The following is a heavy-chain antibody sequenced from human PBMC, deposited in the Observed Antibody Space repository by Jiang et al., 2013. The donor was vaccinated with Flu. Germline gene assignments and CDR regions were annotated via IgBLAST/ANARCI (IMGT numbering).Heavy chain of an antibody. J-gene: IGHJ4*02. CDR2: INPNSGGT. V-gene: IGHV1-2*04. CDR1: GYTFTGYY. CDR3: ARGPSIAVAGGESDY. D-gene: IGHD6-19*01. Sequence: SGAEVKKPGASVKVSCKASGYTFTGYYMHWVRQAPGQGLEWMGWINPNSGGTNYAQKFQGWVTMTRDTSISTAYMELSRLRSDDTAVYYCARGPSIAVAGGESDYWGQGNPGHRLL.